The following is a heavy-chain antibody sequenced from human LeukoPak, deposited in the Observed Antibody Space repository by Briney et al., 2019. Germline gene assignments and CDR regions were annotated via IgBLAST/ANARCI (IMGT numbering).Heavy chain of an antibody. V-gene: IGHV4-38-2*02. CDR2: IYHSGST. CDR3: ARDSSYGSGSYFYNWLDP. CDR1: GYSISSGYY. Sequence: TSETLSLTCAVSGYSISSGYYWGWIRQPPGKGLEWIGSIYHSGSTYYNPSLKSRVTISVDTSKNQFSLKLSSVTAADTAVYYCARDSSYGSGSYFYNWLDPWGQGTLVTVSS. D-gene: IGHD3-10*01. J-gene: IGHJ5*02.